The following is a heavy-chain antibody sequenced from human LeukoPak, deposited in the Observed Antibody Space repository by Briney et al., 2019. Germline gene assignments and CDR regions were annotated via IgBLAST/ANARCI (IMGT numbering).Heavy chain of an antibody. CDR3: AREYSNYFDY. V-gene: IGHV3-30*04. D-gene: IGHD4-11*01. CDR2: ISYDGRYE. Sequence: GGSLRLSCAASGFNFGSYSMTWVRQAPGKGLEWVAVISYDGRYEYYTDSVKGRITISRDNSKNTLFLQMNSLRVEDTAVYFCAREYSNYFDYWGQGTLVTVSS. CDR1: GFNFGSYS. J-gene: IGHJ4*02.